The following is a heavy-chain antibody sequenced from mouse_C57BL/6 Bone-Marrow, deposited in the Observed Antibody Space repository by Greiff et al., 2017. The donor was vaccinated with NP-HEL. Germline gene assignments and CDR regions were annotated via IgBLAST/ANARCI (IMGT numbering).Heavy chain of an antibody. V-gene: IGHV1-53*01. Sequence: QVQLKQPGTELVKPGASVKLSCKASGYTFTSYWMHWVKQRPGQGLEWIGNINPSNGGTNYNEKFKSKATLTVDKSSSTAYMQLSSLTSEDSAVYYCARSPLYDYDWDFAYWGQGTLVTVSA. CDR1: GYTFTSYW. J-gene: IGHJ3*01. CDR3: ARSPLYDYDWDFAY. D-gene: IGHD2-4*01. CDR2: INPSNGGT.